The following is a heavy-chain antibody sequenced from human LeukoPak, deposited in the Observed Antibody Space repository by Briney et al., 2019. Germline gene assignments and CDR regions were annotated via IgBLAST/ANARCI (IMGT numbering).Heavy chain of an antibody. Sequence: GGSLRLSCATSGFTFSPYFMNWVRQAPGKGLEWVSSISGSSTYIYYADSVKGRFTISRDSAKNSLYLQMNSLRAEDTAVYYCARRATTERGHSYGLDYWGQGTLVTVSS. J-gene: IGHJ4*02. CDR3: ARRATTERGHSYGLDY. CDR2: ISGSSTYI. CDR1: GFTFSPYF. D-gene: IGHD5-18*01. V-gene: IGHV3-21*01.